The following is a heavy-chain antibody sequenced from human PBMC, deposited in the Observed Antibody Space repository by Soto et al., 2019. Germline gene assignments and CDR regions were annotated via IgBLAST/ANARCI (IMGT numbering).Heavy chain of an antibody. CDR1: GGTFSSYA. J-gene: IGHJ4*02. V-gene: IGHV1-69*06. Sequence: QVQLVQSGAEVKKPGSSVKVSCKASGGTFSSYAISWVRQAPGQGLEWMGGIIPIFGTANYAQKFQGRVTITADKSTSTAYMELSSLRSEDTAVYYCARTGGYDNSVEDYYFDYWGQGTLVTVSS. CDR2: IIPIFGTA. CDR3: ARTGGYDNSVEDYYFDY. D-gene: IGHD3-10*01.